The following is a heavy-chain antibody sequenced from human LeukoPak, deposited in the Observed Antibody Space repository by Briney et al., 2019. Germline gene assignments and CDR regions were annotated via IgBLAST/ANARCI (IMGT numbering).Heavy chain of an antibody. D-gene: IGHD3-10*01. CDR1: GFTFSSYS. Sequence: GGSLRLSCAASGFTFSSYSMNWVRQAPGKGLEWVSSISSSSSYIYYADSVKGRFTISRDNAKNSLYLQMNSLRAEDTAVYYCAKGNRYYYGSGSYWDYWGQGTLVTVSS. V-gene: IGHV3-21*04. CDR2: ISSSSSYI. J-gene: IGHJ4*02. CDR3: AKGNRYYYGSGSYWDY.